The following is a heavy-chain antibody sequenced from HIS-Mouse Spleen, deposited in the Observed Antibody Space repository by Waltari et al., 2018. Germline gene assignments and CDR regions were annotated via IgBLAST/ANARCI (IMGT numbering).Heavy chain of an antibody. CDR3: AREIPYSSSWYDWYFDL. J-gene: IGHJ2*01. CDR2: IYYSGST. CDR1: GGPLISSSYF. D-gene: IGHD6-13*01. Sequence: QLQLQESGPGLVKPSETLSLTCTVPGGPLISSSYFWGWIRQPPGKGLEWIGSIYYSGSTYYNPSLKSRVTISVDTSKNQFSLKLSSVTAADTAVYYCAREIPYSSSWYDWYFDLWGRGTLVTVSS. V-gene: IGHV4-39*07.